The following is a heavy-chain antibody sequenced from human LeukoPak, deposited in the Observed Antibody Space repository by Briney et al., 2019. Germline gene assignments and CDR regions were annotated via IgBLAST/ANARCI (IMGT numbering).Heavy chain of an antibody. CDR1: GGSISTGDYY. Sequence: PSETLSLTCTVSGGSISTGDYYWTWIRQLAGKGLEWIGRIYTSGSTNYNPSLKSRVTMSVDTSKNQFSLKLSSVTAADTAVYYCARGRGYFDYWGQGTLVTVSS. CDR3: ARGRGYFDY. CDR2: IYTSGST. D-gene: IGHD3-10*01. J-gene: IGHJ4*02. V-gene: IGHV4-61*02.